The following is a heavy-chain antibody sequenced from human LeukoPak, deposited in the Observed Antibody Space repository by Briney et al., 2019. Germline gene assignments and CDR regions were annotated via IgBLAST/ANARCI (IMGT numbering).Heavy chain of an antibody. V-gene: IGHV1-18*01. D-gene: IGHD3-22*01. J-gene: IGHJ4*02. CDR1: GYTFTSYG. Sequence: ASVTVSCTASGYTFTSYGISWVRQAPGQGLEWMGWISAYNGNTNYAQKLQGRVTMTTDTSTSTAYMELRSLRSDDTAVYYCARDVNEEYYYDSSGYYGYFDYWGQGTLVTVSS. CDR2: ISAYNGNT. CDR3: ARDVNEEYYYDSSGYYGYFDY.